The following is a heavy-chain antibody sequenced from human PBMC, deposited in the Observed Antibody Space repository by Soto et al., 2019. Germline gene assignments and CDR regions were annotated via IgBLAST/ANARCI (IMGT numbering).Heavy chain of an antibody. CDR3: ARVGWRMAAKDALDI. J-gene: IGHJ3*02. Sequence: QVQLVQSGAEVKKPGASVKVSCKASGYTFTTYGISWVRQAPGQGLEWMGWISGYNGNTNIAQKPHGRVSVTTDTTTNTAYMELRSLRSDDTAMYYCARVGWRMAAKDALDIWGQGTKVTVSS. V-gene: IGHV1-18*01. CDR2: ISGYNGNT. CDR1: GYTFTTYG. D-gene: IGHD6-6*01.